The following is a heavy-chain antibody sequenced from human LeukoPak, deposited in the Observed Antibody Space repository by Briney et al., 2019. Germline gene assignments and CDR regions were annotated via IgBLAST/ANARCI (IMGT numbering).Heavy chain of an antibody. V-gene: IGHV3-23*01. D-gene: IGHD5-18*01. CDR2: IFPSGGEI. J-gene: IGHJ4*02. CDR1: GFPFSTFA. CDR3: ATYRQVLLPFES. Sequence: GGSLRLSCAASGFPFSTFAMIWVRQPPGKGLEWVSSIFPSGGEIHYADSVRGRFTISRDNSKSILSLQMNSLRAEDTAIYYCATYRQVLLPFESWGQGTWSPSPQ.